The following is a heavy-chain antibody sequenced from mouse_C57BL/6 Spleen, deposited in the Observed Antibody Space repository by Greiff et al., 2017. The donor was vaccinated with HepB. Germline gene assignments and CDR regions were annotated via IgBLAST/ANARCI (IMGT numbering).Heavy chain of an antibody. V-gene: IGHV1-53*01. J-gene: IGHJ4*01. CDR1: GYTFTSYW. D-gene: IGHD3-1*01. CDR3: ARPGPLGVGLDY. Sequence: QVHVKQPGTELVKPGASVKLSCKASGYTFTSYWMHWVKQRPGQGLEWIGNINPSNGGTNYNEKFKSKATLTVDKSSSTAYMQLSSLTSEDSAVYYCARPGPLGVGLDYWGQGTSVTVSS. CDR2: INPSNGGT.